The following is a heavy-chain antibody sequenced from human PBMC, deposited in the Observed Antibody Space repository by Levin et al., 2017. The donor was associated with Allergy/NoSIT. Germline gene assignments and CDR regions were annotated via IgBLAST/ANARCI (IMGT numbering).Heavy chain of an antibody. D-gene: IGHD1-1*01. V-gene: IGHV5-51*01. CDR2: IYPGDSDT. CDR1: GYSFTSYW. CDR3: ARRGTRDYYYYRDV. Sequence: KTGGSLRLSCQGSGYSFTSYWIGWVRQMPGKGLEWMGIIYPGDSDTRYSPSFQGQVTISADKSISTAYLQWSSLKASDTAIYYCARRGTRDYYYYRDVWGNGTTVTVSS. J-gene: IGHJ6*03.